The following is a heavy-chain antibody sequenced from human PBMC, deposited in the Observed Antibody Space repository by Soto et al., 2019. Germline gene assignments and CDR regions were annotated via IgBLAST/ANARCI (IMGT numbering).Heavy chain of an antibody. CDR3: ARGQQARPHS. CDR1: GFTFRSYT. J-gene: IGHJ4*02. CDR2: ILYDGINK. D-gene: IGHD1-1*01. V-gene: IGHV3-30-3*01. Sequence: PGGSLRLSGAASGFTFRSYTIHWVRQAPCKGLEWVAVILYDGINKNYADSVKGRFTISRDNSKNTLFLQMNSLKTDDTAVYYCARGQQARPHSWGKGMLVRVSS.